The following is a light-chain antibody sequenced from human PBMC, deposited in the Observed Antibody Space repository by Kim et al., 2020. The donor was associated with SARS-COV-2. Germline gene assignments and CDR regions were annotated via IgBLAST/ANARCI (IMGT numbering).Light chain of an antibody. J-gene: IGKJ1*01. CDR2: MAS. CDR1: QSIGRL. CDR3: QQYTSSFPWT. V-gene: IGKV1-5*03. Sequence: SIGDSVTIACRASQSIGRLLAWFQQKPGKAPKLLIYMASDLESGVPSRFSGSGSGTAFTLSISGLQPDDFATYYCQQYTSSFPWTFGQGTKVDIK.